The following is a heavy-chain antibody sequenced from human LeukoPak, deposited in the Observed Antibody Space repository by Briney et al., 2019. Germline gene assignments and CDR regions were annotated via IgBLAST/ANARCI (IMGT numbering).Heavy chain of an antibody. J-gene: IGHJ3*02. CDR1: GFTFSSYW. CDR2: INSDGSST. V-gene: IGHV3-74*01. Sequence: GGSLRLSCAASGFTFSSYWMHWVRQAPGKGLVWVSRINSDGSSTSYADSVKGRFTISRDNAKNTLYLQMNSLRAEDTALYYCAKDTFGAMDAFDIWGQGTMVTVSS. D-gene: IGHD3-3*01. CDR3: AKDTFGAMDAFDI.